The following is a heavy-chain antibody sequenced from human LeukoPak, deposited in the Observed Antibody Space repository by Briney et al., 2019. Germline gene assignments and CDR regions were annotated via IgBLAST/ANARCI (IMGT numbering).Heavy chain of an antibody. CDR3: ARDHGPAGTKDY. Sequence: GASVNVSCKASGYTLTSHGISWVRQAPGQGLEWMGWISTYNGYTNYAQNLQGRVTMTTDTSTSTTYMELRSLRSDDTAVYYCARDHGPAGTKDYWGQGTLVTVSS. V-gene: IGHV1-18*01. CDR1: GYTLTSHG. D-gene: IGHD6-13*01. CDR2: ISTYNGYT. J-gene: IGHJ4*02.